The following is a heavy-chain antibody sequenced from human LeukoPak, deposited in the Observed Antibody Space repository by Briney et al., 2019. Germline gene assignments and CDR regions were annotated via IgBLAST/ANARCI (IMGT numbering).Heavy chain of an antibody. D-gene: IGHD6-25*01. CDR3: ARKPAPAD. CDR2: INSDGSST. V-gene: IGHV3-74*01. J-gene: IGHJ4*01. Sequence: GGSLRLSCATSGFTFRIFWMHWVRQVPGKGLVWVSRINSDGSSTSYADSVKGRFTISRDNAKNTLYPQINSLRVEDTAIYYCARKPAPADWGQGTLVTVSS. CDR1: GFTFRIFW.